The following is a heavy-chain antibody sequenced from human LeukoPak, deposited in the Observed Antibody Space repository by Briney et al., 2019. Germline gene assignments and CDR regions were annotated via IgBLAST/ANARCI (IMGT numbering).Heavy chain of an antibody. CDR2: VRSKADGGTT. Sequence: PGGSLRLSCAASGFTFSSAWMTWVRQAPGKGLEWVGRVRSKADGGTTDYAAPAKGRLTISRDDSKNTVLLQMNSLKTEDTAVYYCTTVRPGTSGYSYWGQGTLVTVSS. V-gene: IGHV3-15*01. CDR3: TTVRPGTSGYSY. D-gene: IGHD3-22*01. CDR1: GFTFSSAW. J-gene: IGHJ4*02.